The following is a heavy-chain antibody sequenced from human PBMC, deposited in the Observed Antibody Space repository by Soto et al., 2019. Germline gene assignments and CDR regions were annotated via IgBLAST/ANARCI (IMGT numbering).Heavy chain of an antibody. J-gene: IGHJ6*02. CDR3: AREVGHLEV. CDR2: VSPYNGDK. D-gene: IGHD2-2*01. Sequence: ASVKVSCKASGYTFTTYGVNWVRQAPGQGLEWRGWVSPYNGDKTYAQKVQGRVTMTTDTSTTTAYLELRSLRSDDTAVYYCAREVGHLEVWGQGTTVTVSS. CDR1: GYTFTTYG. V-gene: IGHV1-18*04.